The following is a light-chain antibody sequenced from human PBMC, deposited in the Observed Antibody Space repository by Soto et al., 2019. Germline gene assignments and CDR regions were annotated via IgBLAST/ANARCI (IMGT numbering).Light chain of an antibody. CDR3: QAWDSSTVV. V-gene: IGLV3-1*01. Sequence: SYELTQPPSVSVSPGQTASITCSGDKLGNKYASWYQQKPGQSPVLVIYQDNKRPSGIPERFSGSNSGNTATLTISGTQAMDEADYFCQAWDSSTVVFGGGTKLTVL. CDR1: KLGNKY. CDR2: QDN. J-gene: IGLJ2*01.